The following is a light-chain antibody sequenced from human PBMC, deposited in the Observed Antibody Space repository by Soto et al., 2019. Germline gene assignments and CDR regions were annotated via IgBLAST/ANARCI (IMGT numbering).Light chain of an antibody. CDR1: GSDIGAYNY. J-gene: IGLJ3*02. V-gene: IGLV2-14*03. CDR3: SSYGGSNTLV. Sequence: QSAVRQPGSGSGSPRPPSTTSCTDTGSDIGAYNYVSWYQQHPGKAPKLLIFDVRNRPSGVSSRFSGSKSGNTASLTISGLQAEDEADYYCSSYGGSNTLVFGGGTKVTVL. CDR2: DVR.